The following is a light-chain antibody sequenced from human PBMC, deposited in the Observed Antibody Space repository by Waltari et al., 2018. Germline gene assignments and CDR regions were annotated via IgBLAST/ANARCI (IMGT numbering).Light chain of an antibody. CDR2: DAS. V-gene: IGKV3-11*02. J-gene: IGKJ1*01. CDR1: QSLRSD. CDR3: LQLSNWPPT. Sequence: EIVLTQSPVTLSLSPGDRVTLSCRASQSLRSDLAWYQQKPGQPPRLLIYDASKRATGLPAGGSGSGSGRDFTLTITSLEPEDFAVYYCLQLSNWPPTLGQGTKVEIK.